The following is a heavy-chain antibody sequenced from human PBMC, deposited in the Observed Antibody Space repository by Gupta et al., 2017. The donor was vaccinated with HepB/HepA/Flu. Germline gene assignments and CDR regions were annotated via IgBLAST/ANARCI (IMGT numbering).Heavy chain of an antibody. J-gene: IGHJ4*02. Sequence: QVQLQQSGPGLVKPSQTLSLTCALSGDSVSSNSAAWNWIRQSPSRGLEWLGRTYYRSKWYNDYAVSVKSRITNNPDTSKNQVSLQLNSVTPEDTAVYYCAREVTVGTPTVFGHWGQGTLVTVSS. CDR1: GDSVSSNSAA. CDR2: TYYRSKWYN. D-gene: IGHD4-23*01. V-gene: IGHV6-1*01. CDR3: AREVTVGTPTVFGH.